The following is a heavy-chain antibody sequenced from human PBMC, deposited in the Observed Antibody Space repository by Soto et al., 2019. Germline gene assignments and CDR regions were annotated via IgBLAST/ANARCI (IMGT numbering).Heavy chain of an antibody. CDR1: GYTFTSYG. CDR3: AVATTPYYYYYMDV. V-gene: IGHV1-58*02. J-gene: IGHJ6*03. Sequence: SVKVSCKASGYTFTSYGISWVRQARGQRLEWIGWIVVGSGNTNYAQKFQERVTITRDMSTSTAYMELSSLRSEDTAVYYCAVATTPYYYYYMDVWGKGTTVTVSS. CDR2: IVVGSGNT. D-gene: IGHD5-12*01.